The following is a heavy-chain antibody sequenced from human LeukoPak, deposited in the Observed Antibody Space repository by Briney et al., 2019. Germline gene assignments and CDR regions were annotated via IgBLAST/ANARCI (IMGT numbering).Heavy chain of an antibody. CDR2: ISHGANT. CDR3: ARGVYGSQDY. V-gene: IGHV4-38-2*02. CDR1: GHSISSPYY. D-gene: IGHD1-26*01. Sequence: SETLSLTCTVSGHSISSPYYWAWIRQPPGKGLEWIGSISHGANTYYKPSLKSRLTISIDVSKNHFSLELTSVTATDTAVYYCARGVYGSQDYWGQGTLVTVSS. J-gene: IGHJ4*02.